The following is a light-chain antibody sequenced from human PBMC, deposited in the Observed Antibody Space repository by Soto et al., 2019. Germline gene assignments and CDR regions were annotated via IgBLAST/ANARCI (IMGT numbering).Light chain of an antibody. CDR1: QRVSNNY. Sequence: EIVLTQSPGTLSLSPGERVTLSCRASQRVSNNYLAWYQQKPGQAPRLLIYGASRRATGIPDRFSGSGSGTDFTLTISRLEPEDFAVYYCQQYGSSPQTFGQGTKVEIK. J-gene: IGKJ1*01. CDR2: GAS. CDR3: QQYGSSPQT. V-gene: IGKV3-20*01.